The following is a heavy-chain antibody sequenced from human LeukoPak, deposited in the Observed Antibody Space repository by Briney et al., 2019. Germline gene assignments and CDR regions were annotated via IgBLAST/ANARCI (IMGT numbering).Heavy chain of an antibody. V-gene: IGHV3-30*18. Sequence: PGGSLRLSCAASGFTFSSYGMHWVRQAPGKGLEWGTVISYDGSNKYYADSVKGRFTISRDNSKNTLYLQMNSLRAEDTAVYYCAKDAGIAVAGSSRWFDPWGQGTLVTVSS. CDR3: AKDAGIAVAGSSRWFDP. CDR1: GFTFSSYG. CDR2: ISYDGSNK. D-gene: IGHD6-19*01. J-gene: IGHJ5*02.